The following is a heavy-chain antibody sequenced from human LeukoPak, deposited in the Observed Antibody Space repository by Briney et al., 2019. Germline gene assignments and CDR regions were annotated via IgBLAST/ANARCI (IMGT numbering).Heavy chain of an antibody. CDR2: ISGSGGST. D-gene: IGHD1-26*01. CDR3: AKDAWVVVGATDDY. V-gene: IGHV3-23*01. CDR1: GFTFSDYY. J-gene: IGHJ4*02. Sequence: PGGSLRLSCAASGFTFSDYYMSWVRQAPGKGLEWVSGISGSGGSTYYADSVKGRFTISRDNSKNTLYLQMNSLRAEDTAVYYCAKDAWVVVGATDDYWGQGTLVTVSS.